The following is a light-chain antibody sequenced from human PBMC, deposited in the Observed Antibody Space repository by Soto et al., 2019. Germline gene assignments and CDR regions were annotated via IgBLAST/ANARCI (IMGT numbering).Light chain of an antibody. V-gene: IGKV3-11*02. J-gene: IGKJ2*01. CDR2: DSS. Sequence: EILLAQSPATLSLSPGERATLSCKASQDVSIFLAWYQQKPGQAPRLLINDSSNRATGVPARFSGSGSGRDFTLTITSLEPEYFAVYYCQQRSTWLYTFGQGTKLEV. CDR3: QQRSTWLYT. CDR1: QDVSIF.